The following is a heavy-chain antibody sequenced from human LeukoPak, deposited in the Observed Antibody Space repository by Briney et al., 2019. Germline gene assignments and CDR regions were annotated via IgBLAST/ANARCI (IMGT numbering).Heavy chain of an antibody. J-gene: IGHJ4*02. CDR2: MYYSGST. D-gene: IGHD3-10*01. CDR1: GGSISSGDYY. CDR3: ARGLYRVRGLVGGFDY. Sequence: SSETLSLTCTVSGGSISSGDYYWSWIRQVPGKGLEWIGYMYYSGSTYYNPSLKSRVTISIDTSNNQFSLKLSSVTAADTAVYYCARGLYRVRGLVGGFDYWGQGTLVPVSS. V-gene: IGHV4-31*03.